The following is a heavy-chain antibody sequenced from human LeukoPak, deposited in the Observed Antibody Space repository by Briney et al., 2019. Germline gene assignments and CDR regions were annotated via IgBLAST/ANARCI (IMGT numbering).Heavy chain of an antibody. D-gene: IGHD2-8*01. CDR2: IYHSGST. CDR3: ARTNYYYMDV. CDR1: GYSISSGYY. V-gene: IGHV4-38-2*02. Sequence: SETLSLTCTVPGYSISSGYYWGWIRQPPGKGLEWIGSIYHSGSTYYNPSLKSRVTISVDTSKNQFSLKLSSVTAADTAVYYCARTNYYYMDVWGKGTTVTISS. J-gene: IGHJ6*03.